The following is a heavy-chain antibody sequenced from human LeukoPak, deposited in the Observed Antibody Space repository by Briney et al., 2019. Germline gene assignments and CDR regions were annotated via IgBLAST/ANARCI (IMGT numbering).Heavy chain of an antibody. V-gene: IGHV1-18*01. D-gene: IGHD6-19*01. J-gene: IGHJ4*02. CDR3: ARASSGWYIF. CDR2: ISAYNGNT. Sequence: ASVQVSCKASGCTFTSYGISWVRQAPGQGLEWMGWISAYNGNTNYAQKLQGRVTITRDTSASTAYMELSSLRSEDTAVYYCARASSGWYIFWGQGTLVTVSS. CDR1: GCTFTSYG.